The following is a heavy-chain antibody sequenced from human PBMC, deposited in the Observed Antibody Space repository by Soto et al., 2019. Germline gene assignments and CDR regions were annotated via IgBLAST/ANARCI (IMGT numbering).Heavy chain of an antibody. CDR2: ISWNSGRI. Sequence: EMQLVESGGGLVQPGMSLRLSCAASGFTFDDYAMYWVRQVPGKGLEWVSGISWNSGRIGYADSVKGRFTISRDNAKNSRYLEMNSLRPEDTALYYCTKARLWGGDGYNSYYYNALDVWGQGTTVTVSS. J-gene: IGHJ6*02. D-gene: IGHD3-16*01. CDR3: TKARLWGGDGYNSYYYNALDV. CDR1: GFTFDDYA. V-gene: IGHV3-9*01.